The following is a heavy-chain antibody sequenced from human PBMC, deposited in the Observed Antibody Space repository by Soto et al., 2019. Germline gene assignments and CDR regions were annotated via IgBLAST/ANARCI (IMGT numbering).Heavy chain of an antibody. J-gene: IGHJ4*02. CDR2: INPSGGST. CDR1: GYTFTSYY. V-gene: IGHV1-46*01. D-gene: IGHD3-22*01. Sequence: ASVKVSCKASGYTFTSYYMHWVRQAPGQGLEWMGIINPSGGSTSYAQKFQGRVTMTRDTSTSTVYMELSSLRSEDTAGYYCARDCGHYDSSGYYRIACDYWGQGTLVTVSS. CDR3: ARDCGHYDSSGYYRIACDY.